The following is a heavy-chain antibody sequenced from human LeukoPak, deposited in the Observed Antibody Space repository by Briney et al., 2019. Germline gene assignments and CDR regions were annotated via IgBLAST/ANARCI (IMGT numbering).Heavy chain of an antibody. Sequence: PSETLSLTCAVYGGSFSGYYWSWIRQPPGKGLEWIGEINHSGSTNYNPSLKSRVTISVDTSKNQFSLKLSSVTAADTAVYYCARGLARENYYDSSGYRTNFDYWGQGTLVTVSS. CDR1: GGSFSGYY. D-gene: IGHD3-22*01. CDR2: INHSGST. J-gene: IGHJ4*02. V-gene: IGHV4-34*01. CDR3: ARGLARENYYDSSGYRTNFDY.